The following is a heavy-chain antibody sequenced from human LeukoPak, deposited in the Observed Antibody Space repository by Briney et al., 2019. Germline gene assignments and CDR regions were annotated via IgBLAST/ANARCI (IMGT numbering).Heavy chain of an antibody. J-gene: IGHJ4*02. V-gene: IGHV4-59*01. CDR3: ARDLGPGNFDY. D-gene: IGHD3-10*01. Sequence: PSETLSLTCTVSGGSISSYYWSWLRQPPGKGLEWIGYIYYSGSTNYNPSLKSRVTISVDTSKNQFSLKLSSVTAADTAVYYCARDLGPGNFDYWGQGTLVTVSS. CDR2: IYYSGST. CDR1: GGSISSYY.